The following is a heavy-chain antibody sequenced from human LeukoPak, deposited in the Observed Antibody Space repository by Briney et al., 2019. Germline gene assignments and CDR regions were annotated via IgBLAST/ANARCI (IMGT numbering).Heavy chain of an antibody. CDR1: GFTFSSYA. Sequence: PGGSLRLSCAASGFTFSSYAMSWVRQAPGKGLEWVAFIRYDGSNKYYADSVKGRFTISRDNSKNTLYLQMNSLRAEDTAVYYCAKDDRSVLWFGELLSRGYWGQGTLVTVSS. CDR2: IRYDGSNK. D-gene: IGHD3-10*01. J-gene: IGHJ4*02. V-gene: IGHV3-30*02. CDR3: AKDDRSVLWFGELLSRGY.